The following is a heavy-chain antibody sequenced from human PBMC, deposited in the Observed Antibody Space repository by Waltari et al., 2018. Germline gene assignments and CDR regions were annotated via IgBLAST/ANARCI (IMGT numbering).Heavy chain of an antibody. D-gene: IGHD6-19*01. CDR2: IWYDGSNK. J-gene: IGHJ4*02. CDR3: AKDLTFGYSSGWYQGDQNDY. CDR1: GFTFSSYG. Sequence: QVQLVESGGGVVQPGRSLRLSCAASGFTFSSYGMHWVRQAPAQGRGWVAVIWYDGSNKYYADSVKGRFTISRDNSKNTLYLQMNSLRAEDTAMYYCAKDLTFGYSSGWYQGDQNDYWGQGTLVTVSS. V-gene: IGHV3-30*18.